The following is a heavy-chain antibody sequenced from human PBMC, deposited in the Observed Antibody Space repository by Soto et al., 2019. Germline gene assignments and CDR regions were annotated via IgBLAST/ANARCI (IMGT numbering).Heavy chain of an antibody. CDR2: IWHDGNNK. V-gene: IGHV3-33*01. CDR1: GFTFSNYG. CDR3: ASDLVGASDSYGLDV. D-gene: IGHD1-26*01. J-gene: IGHJ6*02. Sequence: GSLRLSCAASGFTFSNYGMHWVRQAPGKGLEWVAIIWHDGNNKYYADSVRGRFIISRDNSKNRLYLQMNSLRAEDTAVYYCASDLVGASDSYGLDVWGQGTPVTVS.